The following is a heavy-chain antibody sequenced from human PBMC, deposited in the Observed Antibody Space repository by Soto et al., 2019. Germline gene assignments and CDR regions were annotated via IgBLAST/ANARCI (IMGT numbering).Heavy chain of an antibody. V-gene: IGHV2-26*01. Sequence: SGPTLVNPTETLTLTCTVSGFSLSNARVGVSWIRQPPGKALEWLAHIFSNDEKSYSTSLKSRLTISKDTSKSQVVLTMTNMDPVDTATYYCARIKSEYYYDSTGYIEYWAQGTLVXV. D-gene: IGHD3-22*01. CDR2: IFSNDEK. J-gene: IGHJ4*02. CDR3: ARIKSEYYYDSTGYIEY. CDR1: GFSLSNARVG.